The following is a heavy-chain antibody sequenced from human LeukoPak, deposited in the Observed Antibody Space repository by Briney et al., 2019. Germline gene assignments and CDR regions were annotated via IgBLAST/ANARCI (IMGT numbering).Heavy chain of an antibody. J-gene: IGHJ6*03. CDR1: GYTFTSYD. CDR3: AGTTPGWEDYYYYYMDV. Sequence: ASVKVSCKASGYTFTSYDINWVRQATGQGLEWMGWMNPNSGNTGYAQKFQGRVTITRNTSISTAYMELSSLRSEDTAVYYCAGTTPGWEDYYYYYMDVWGKGTTVTVSS. CDR2: MNPNSGNT. D-gene: IGHD1-26*01. V-gene: IGHV1-8*03.